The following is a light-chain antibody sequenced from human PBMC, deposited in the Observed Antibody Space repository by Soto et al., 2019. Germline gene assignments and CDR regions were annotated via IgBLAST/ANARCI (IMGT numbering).Light chain of an antibody. CDR1: SSNIGNNA. J-gene: IGLJ1*01. CDR3: AAWDDSLNGL. CDR2: YDD. V-gene: IGLV1-36*01. Sequence: QSVLTQPPSVSETPRQRVTLSRSGSSSNIGNNAVNWYQQLPGKAPKLLIYYDDLLPSGVSDRFSGSKSGTSASLAISGLQSEDEADYYCAAWDDSLNGLFGTGTKVTVL.